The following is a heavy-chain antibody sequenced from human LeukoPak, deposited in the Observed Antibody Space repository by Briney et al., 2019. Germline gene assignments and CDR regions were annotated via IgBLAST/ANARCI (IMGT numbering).Heavy chain of an antibody. CDR2: ISWNSGSI. V-gene: IGHV3-9*01. CDR3: AKDRYYYYYYGMDV. J-gene: IGHJ6*02. CDR1: GFTFHEYA. Sequence: GRSLRLSCAASGFTFHEYAMYWVRQAPGKGLEWVSGISWNSGSIAYADSVKGRFTISRDNTKNSLYLQMNSLRAEDTALYYCAKDRYYYYYYGMDVWGQGTKVTVSS.